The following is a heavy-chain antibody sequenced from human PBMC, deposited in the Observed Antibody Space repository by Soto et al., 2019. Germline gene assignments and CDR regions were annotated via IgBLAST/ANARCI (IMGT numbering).Heavy chain of an antibody. CDR2: INHSGST. CDR1: GGSFSGYY. V-gene: IGHV4-34*01. Sequence: SETLSLTCAVYGGSFSGYYWSWIRQPPGKGLEWIGEINHSGSTNYNPSLKSRVTISVDTSKNQFSLKLSSVTAADTAVYYCAIGGLWPFYYYYYGMDVWGQGTTVPVSS. J-gene: IGHJ6*02. D-gene: IGHD5-18*01. CDR3: AIGGLWPFYYYYYGMDV.